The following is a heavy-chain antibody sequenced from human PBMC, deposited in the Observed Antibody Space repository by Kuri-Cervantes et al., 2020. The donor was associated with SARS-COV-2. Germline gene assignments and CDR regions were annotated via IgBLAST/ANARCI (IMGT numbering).Heavy chain of an antibody. CDR1: GYTFTSYG. V-gene: IGHV1-8*02. Sequence: ASVKVSCKASGYTFTSYGISWVRQAPGQGLEWMGWMNPNSGNTGYAQKFQGRVTMTRNTSISTAYMELSSLRSEDTAVYYCARDDLGTRGYYSYGMDVWGQGTTVTVSS. CDR2: MNPNSGNT. CDR3: ARDDLGTRGYYSYGMDV. J-gene: IGHJ6*02. D-gene: IGHD3-10*01.